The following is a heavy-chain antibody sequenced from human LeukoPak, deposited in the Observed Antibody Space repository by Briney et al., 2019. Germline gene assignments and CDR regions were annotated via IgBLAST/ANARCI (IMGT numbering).Heavy chain of an antibody. D-gene: IGHD1-26*01. CDR2: TSYSGTT. CDR3: ARYRLGCFDP. Sequence: PSETLSLTCTVSGGSITTNDYLWGWIRQPPGKGLEWVGTTSYSGTTSYNPSLKSRLTISVDTSRNPFSLKLTSVTAADTALYFCARYRLGCFDPWGQGTLVIVSS. V-gene: IGHV4-39*01. CDR1: GGSITTNDYL. J-gene: IGHJ5*02.